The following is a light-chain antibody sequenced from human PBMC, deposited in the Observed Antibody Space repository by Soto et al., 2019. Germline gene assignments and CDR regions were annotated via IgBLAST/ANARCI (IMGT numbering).Light chain of an antibody. CDR3: QQYNSYSRT. J-gene: IGKJ1*01. Sequence: DIQMTQSRSTLSGAVCVRVSMTSMASQTISSWLAWYQQKPGKAPKLLIYKASTLKSGVPSRFSGSGSGTEFTLTISSLQPDDFATYYCQQYNSYSRTFGQGTKVDIK. CDR1: QTISSW. V-gene: IGKV1-5*03. CDR2: KAS.